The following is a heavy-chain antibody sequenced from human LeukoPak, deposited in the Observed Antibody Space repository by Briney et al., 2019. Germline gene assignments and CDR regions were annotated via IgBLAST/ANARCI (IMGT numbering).Heavy chain of an antibody. CDR3: AREGLDTAMAYFDY. CDR1: GLTFSDYY. D-gene: IGHD5-18*01. Sequence: PGGSLRLSCAASGLTFSDYYMSWLRQAPGKGREWASYISSSGSTIHYADSVKGRFTISRDNAKNSLYLQMNSLRAEDTAVYYCAREGLDTAMAYFDYWGQGTLVTVSS. J-gene: IGHJ4*02. CDR2: ISSSGSTI. V-gene: IGHV3-11*04.